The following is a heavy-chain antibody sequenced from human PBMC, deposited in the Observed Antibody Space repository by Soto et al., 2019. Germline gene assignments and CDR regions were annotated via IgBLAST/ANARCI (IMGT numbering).Heavy chain of an antibody. Sequence: EVQLVESGGGLVKPGGSLRLSCAASSFTFSNAWMNWVRQAPGKGLEWVGRIKSKTDGGTIDYAAPVKGRFTISRDDSKNTLFLQMKSLKNEDTAMFYCTTNGRSWGAWGQGTLVTVSS. V-gene: IGHV3-15*07. J-gene: IGHJ1*01. CDR1: SFTFSNAW. D-gene: IGHD6-13*01. CDR3: TTNGRSWGA. CDR2: IKSKTDGGTI.